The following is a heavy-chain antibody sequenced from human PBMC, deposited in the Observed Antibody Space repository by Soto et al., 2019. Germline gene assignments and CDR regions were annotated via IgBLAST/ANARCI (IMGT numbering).Heavy chain of an antibody. J-gene: IGHJ5*02. Sequence: GGSLRLSCAASGFTFSSYGMHWVRQAPGKGLEWVAVIWYDGSNKYYADSVKGRFTISRDNSKNTLYLQMNSLRAEDTAVYYCARDKRGSSNWFDPWGQGTQVTAPQ. D-gene: IGHD3-10*01. CDR1: GFTFSSYG. CDR2: IWYDGSNK. V-gene: IGHV3-33*01. CDR3: ARDKRGSSNWFDP.